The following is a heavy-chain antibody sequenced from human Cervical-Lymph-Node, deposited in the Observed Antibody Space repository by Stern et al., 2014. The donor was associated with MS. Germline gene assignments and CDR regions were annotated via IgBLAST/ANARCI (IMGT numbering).Heavy chain of an antibody. V-gene: IGHV2-5*01. CDR2: IYWNDEK. CDR3: TLGPAY. CDR1: GFSLSTRGVG. Sequence: EESGPTLVKPTQTLTLTCTFSGFSLSTRGVGVGWIRQPPGKALEWLALIYWNDEKRYSPSLKSRLTIAKDTSKNQVVLTMTNMDPLDTATYYCTLGPAYWGQGALVTVSS. J-gene: IGHJ4*02.